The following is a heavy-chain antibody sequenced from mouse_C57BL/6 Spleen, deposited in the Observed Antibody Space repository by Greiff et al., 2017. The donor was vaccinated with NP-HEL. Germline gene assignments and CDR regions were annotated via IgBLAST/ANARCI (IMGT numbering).Heavy chain of an antibody. J-gene: IGHJ4*01. D-gene: IGHD2-4*01. Sequence: EVKLQESGPGLVKPSQSLSLTCSVTGYSITSGYYWNWIRQFPGNKLEWMGYISYDGSNNYNPSLKNRISITRDTSKNQFFLKLNSVTTEDTATYYCARAPRYDYDYAMDYWGQGTSVTVSS. CDR2: ISYDGSN. CDR3: ARAPRYDYDYAMDY. CDR1: GYSITSGYY. V-gene: IGHV3-6*01.